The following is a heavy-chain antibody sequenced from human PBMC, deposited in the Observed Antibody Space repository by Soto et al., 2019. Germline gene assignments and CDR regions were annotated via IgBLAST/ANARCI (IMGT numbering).Heavy chain of an antibody. V-gene: IGHV4-31*03. CDR1: GGSISSGGYY. J-gene: IGHJ3*02. Sequence: QVQLQESGPGLVKPSQTLSLTCTVSGGSISSGGYYWSWIRQHPGKGLEWIGYIYYSGSTYYNPSLKSRVTISVDTSKNQFSLKLSSVTAADTAVYYCARATQYVYYYDSSGPFFDIWGQGTMVTVSS. D-gene: IGHD3-22*01. CDR3: ARATQYVYYYDSSGPFFDI. CDR2: IYYSGST.